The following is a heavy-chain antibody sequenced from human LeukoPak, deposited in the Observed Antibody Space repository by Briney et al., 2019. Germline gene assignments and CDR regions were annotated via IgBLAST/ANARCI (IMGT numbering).Heavy chain of an antibody. J-gene: IGHJ5*02. CDR3: ARDFGRGYNWFDP. Sequence: SETLSLTCTVSAGSISSNYWSWIRQPRGKGLEWIGYIYSSGSTNYNPSLKSRVTISVDTSKNQLSLKLSSATAADTAVYYCARDFGRGYNWFDPWGQGTPVTVSS. D-gene: IGHD3-3*01. CDR2: IYSSGST. CDR1: AGSISSNY. V-gene: IGHV4-59*01.